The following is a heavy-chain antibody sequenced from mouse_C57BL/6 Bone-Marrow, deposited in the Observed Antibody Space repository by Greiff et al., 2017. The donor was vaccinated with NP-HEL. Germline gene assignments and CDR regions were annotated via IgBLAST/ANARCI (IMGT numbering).Heavy chain of an antibody. Sequence: VQLKQSGPGLVKPSQTVFLTCTVTGISITTGNYRWSWIRQFPGNKLEWIGYIYYSGTITYNPSLTSRTTITRDTPKNQFFLEMNSLTAEDTATYYCAREGGYDYAMDYWGQGTSVTVSS. CDR1: GISITTGNYR. CDR3: AREGGYDYAMDY. D-gene: IGHD2-3*01. V-gene: IGHV3-5*01. J-gene: IGHJ4*01. CDR2: IYYSGTI.